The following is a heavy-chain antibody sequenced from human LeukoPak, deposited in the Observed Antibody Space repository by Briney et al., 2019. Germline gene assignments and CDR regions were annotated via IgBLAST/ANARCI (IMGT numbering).Heavy chain of an antibody. CDR1: GGSISSYY. CDR3: ARAVKNKKDGSGSYYAFDI. D-gene: IGHD3-10*01. V-gene: IGHV4-4*07. J-gene: IGHJ3*02. CDR2: IYTSGST. Sequence: PSETLSLTCTVSGGSISSYYWSWIRQPAGKGLEWIGRIYTSGSTNYNPSLKSRVTISVDTPKNQFSLKLSSVTAADTAVYYCARAVKNKKDGSGSYYAFDIWGQGTMVTVSS.